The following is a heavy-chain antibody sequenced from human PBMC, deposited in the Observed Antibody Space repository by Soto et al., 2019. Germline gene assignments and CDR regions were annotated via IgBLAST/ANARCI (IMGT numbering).Heavy chain of an antibody. D-gene: IGHD2-15*01. CDR1: GYTFTDYY. J-gene: IGHJ4*02. V-gene: IGHV1-2*04. Sequence: QVQLVQSGAEVRKPGASLKVSCKPSGYTFTDYYIHWVRQAPGQGLEWMGWINPNSGVTNSAQKFRGWVTMTRDTSITTAYMELTRLTSDDTALYYCARADSSIPTFVYWGQGTLVTVSS. CDR3: ARADSSIPTFVY. CDR2: INPNSGVT.